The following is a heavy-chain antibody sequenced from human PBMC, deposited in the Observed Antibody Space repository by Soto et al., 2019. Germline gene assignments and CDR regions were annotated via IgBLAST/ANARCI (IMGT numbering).Heavy chain of an antibody. J-gene: IGHJ6*02. Sequence: ASVKVSCKASGYTFTSYYMHWVRQAPGQGLEWMGIINPSGGSTSYAQKFQGRVTMTRDTSTSTVYMELSSLRSEDTAVYYCARETYYDFWSGYLPGIAAAGTGAFYYYYGMDVWGQGTTVTVSS. CDR3: ARETYYDFWSGYLPGIAAAGTGAFYYYYGMDV. D-gene: IGHD3-3*01. CDR1: GYTFTSYY. CDR2: INPSGGST. V-gene: IGHV1-46*01.